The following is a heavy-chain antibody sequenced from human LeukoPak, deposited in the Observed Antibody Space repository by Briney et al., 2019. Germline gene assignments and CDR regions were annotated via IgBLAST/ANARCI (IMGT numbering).Heavy chain of an antibody. J-gene: IGHJ4*02. CDR2: INPHSGGT. V-gene: IGHV1-2*02. CDR1: GYTFTGYY. D-gene: IGHD3-10*01. CDR3: GRALLGGSDIYTPFSY. Sequence: ASVKVSCKASGYTFTGYYIHWVRQAPGQGLEWMGWINPHSGGTNYAQKFQGGVTMTRDTSITTAYMELSSLRSDDTAVYYCGRALLGGSDIYTPFSYWGQGTLVTVSS.